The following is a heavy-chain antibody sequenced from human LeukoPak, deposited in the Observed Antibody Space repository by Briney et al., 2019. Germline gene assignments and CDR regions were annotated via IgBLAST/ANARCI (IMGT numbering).Heavy chain of an antibody. CDR2: ISRGGNSI. V-gene: IGHV3-11*01. Sequence: PGGSLRLSCAASGFTFTDYYMSWIRQAPGKGLEWVSSISRGGNSIYYADSVRGRFTISRDNAQNSLYLQINSLRAEDTALYYCARDQYLDCRGQGTLVTVSS. CDR1: GFTFTDYY. CDR3: ARDQYLDC. J-gene: IGHJ4*02.